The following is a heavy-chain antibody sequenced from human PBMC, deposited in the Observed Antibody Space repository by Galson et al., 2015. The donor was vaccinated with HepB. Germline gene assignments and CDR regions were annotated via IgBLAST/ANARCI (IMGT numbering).Heavy chain of an antibody. Sequence: SVKVSCKASGYTFTSYYMHWVRQAPGQGLEWMGIINPSGGSTSYAQKFQGRVTMTRDTSTSTVYMELSSLRSEDTAVYYCARVPRISRGKDAFDTWGQGTMVTVSS. CDR3: ARVPRISRGKDAFDT. D-gene: IGHD2-15*01. J-gene: IGHJ3*02. CDR2: INPSGGST. V-gene: IGHV1-46*03. CDR1: GYTFTSYY.